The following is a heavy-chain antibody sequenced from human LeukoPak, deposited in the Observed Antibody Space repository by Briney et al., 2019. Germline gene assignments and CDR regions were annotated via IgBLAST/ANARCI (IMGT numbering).Heavy chain of an antibody. CDR1: GGSISSYY. CDR2: IYTSGST. CDR3: ARDLSGRFGELPRFDY. Sequence: PSETLSLTCTVSGGSISSYYWSWIRQPAGKGLEWIGRIYTSGSTNYNPSLKSRVTMSVDTSKNQFSLKLSSVTAADTAVYYCARDLSGRFGELPRFDYWGQGTLVTVSS. D-gene: IGHD3-10*01. V-gene: IGHV4-4*07. J-gene: IGHJ4*02.